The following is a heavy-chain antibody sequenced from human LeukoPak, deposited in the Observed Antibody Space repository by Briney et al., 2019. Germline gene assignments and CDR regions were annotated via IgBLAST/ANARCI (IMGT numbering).Heavy chain of an antibody. Sequence: SETLSLTCTVSGGSISSSNWWSWVRQPPGKGLEWIGEIYHSGSTNYNPSLKSRVTISVDKSKNQFSLKLSSVTAADTAVYYCARVTSSGWSTAAHPFDYWGQGTLVTVSS. CDR3: ARVTSSGWSTAAHPFDY. CDR2: IYHSGST. CDR1: GGSISSSNW. V-gene: IGHV4-4*02. J-gene: IGHJ4*02. D-gene: IGHD6-19*01.